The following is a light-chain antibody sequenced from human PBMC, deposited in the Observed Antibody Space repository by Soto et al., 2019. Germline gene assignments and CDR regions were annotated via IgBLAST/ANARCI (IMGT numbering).Light chain of an antibody. CDR1: SSYXGNNL. Sequence: SVLTQPPSVSGAPGQRVTLSCSGSSSYXGNNLVSWYQQFPVSAPRLIIYDEFNQHSGIHDRFSASKSXXSATLGINGLQTGEEADYYCLTREKSLTAYVFGTGTKVTVL. CDR3: LTREKSLTAYV. CDR2: DEF. J-gene: IGLJ1*01. V-gene: IGLV1-51*01.